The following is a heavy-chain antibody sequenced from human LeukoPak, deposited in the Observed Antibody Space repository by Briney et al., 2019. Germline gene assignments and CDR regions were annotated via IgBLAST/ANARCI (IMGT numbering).Heavy chain of an antibody. V-gene: IGHV3-48*03. CDR1: GFTFSTYE. D-gene: IGHD1-1*01. Sequence: GGSLRLSCAASGFTFSTYEMNWVRQAPGKGLEWVSYISSSGSTIYYADSVKGRFTISRDNAKNSLYLQMNSLRAEDTAVYYCSRSPQGTGSPADYWGQGTLVTVSS. CDR3: SRSPQGTGSPADY. CDR2: ISSSGSTI. J-gene: IGHJ4*02.